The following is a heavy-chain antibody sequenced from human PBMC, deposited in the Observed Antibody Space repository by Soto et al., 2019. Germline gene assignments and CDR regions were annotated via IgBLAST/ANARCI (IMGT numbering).Heavy chain of an antibody. D-gene: IGHD2-2*01. J-gene: IGHJ4*02. CDR2: INAGNGNT. V-gene: IGHV1-3*01. CDR3: ARGAPYCSSTSCPFDS. Sequence: ASVKVSCKASGYTLTSYAMHWVRQAPGQRLEWMGWINAGNGNTKYSQKFQGRVTITRDTSASTAYMELSSLRSEDTAVYYCARGAPYCSSTSCPFDSWCQRTLVTVSS. CDR1: GYTLTSYA.